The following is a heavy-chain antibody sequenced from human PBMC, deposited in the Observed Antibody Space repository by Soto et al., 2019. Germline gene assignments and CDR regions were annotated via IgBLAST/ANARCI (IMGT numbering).Heavy chain of an antibody. CDR2: IYYSGNT. CDR3: ARDSVSEYYSDHRNTYWFDP. CDR1: GGWVGSGSYY. Sequence: PSETLSLTVPLSGGWVGSGSYYWRCIRQPLWKGLEWIGYIYYSGNTDYNPSLRGRATISVDKAKNHFSMQLTSVTSAETAIYHSARDSVSEYYSDHRNTYWFDPWGQGTLVPVYS. V-gene: IGHV4-61*03. D-gene: IGHD4-17*01. J-gene: IGHJ5*02.